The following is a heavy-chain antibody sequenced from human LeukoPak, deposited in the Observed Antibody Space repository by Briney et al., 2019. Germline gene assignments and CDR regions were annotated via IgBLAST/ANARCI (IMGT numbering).Heavy chain of an antibody. D-gene: IGHD6-13*01. CDR1: GFTFSSYS. V-gene: IGHV3-48*04. J-gene: IGHJ4*02. CDR2: ISSSGSTI. CDR3: ARVHTGYTVDY. Sequence: PGGSLRLSCAASGFTFSSYSMNWVRQAPGKGLEWVSYISSSGSTIYYADSVKGRFTISRDNAKNTLYLQMNSLRAEDTAVYYCARVHTGYTVDYWGQGTLVTVSS.